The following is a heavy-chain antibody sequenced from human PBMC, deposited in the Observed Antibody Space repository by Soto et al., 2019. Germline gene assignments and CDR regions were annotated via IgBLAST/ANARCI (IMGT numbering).Heavy chain of an antibody. CDR3: ARRGYDYVWGSLGFDY. J-gene: IGHJ4*02. CDR2: IYPGDSDT. V-gene: IGHV5-51*01. Sequence: PGESLKISCNGSGYSFTIYWIGWVRQMPGKGLEWMGIIYPGDSDTRYSPSFQGQVTISADKSISTAYLQWSSLKASDTAMYYCARRGYDYVWGSLGFDYWGQGTLVTVSS. CDR1: GYSFTIYW. D-gene: IGHD3-16*01.